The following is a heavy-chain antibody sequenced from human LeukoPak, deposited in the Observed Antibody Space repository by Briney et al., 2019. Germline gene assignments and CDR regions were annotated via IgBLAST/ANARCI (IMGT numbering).Heavy chain of an antibody. J-gene: IGHJ4*02. Sequence: GGSLRLSCAASGFTFSSYAMHWVRQAPGKGLEWVAVISYDGSNKYYADSVKGRFTISRDNSKNTLYLQMNSLRAEDTAVYYCARDLGYLLDWGQGTLVTVSS. CDR2: ISYDGSNK. CDR3: ARDLGYLLD. CDR1: GFTFSSYA. D-gene: IGHD3-22*01. V-gene: IGHV3-30*14.